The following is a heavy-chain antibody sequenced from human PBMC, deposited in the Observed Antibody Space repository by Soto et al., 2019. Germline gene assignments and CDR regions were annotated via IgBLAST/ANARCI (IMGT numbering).Heavy chain of an antibody. V-gene: IGHV4-39*01. CDR2: IYYSGTT. Sequence: SETLSLTCTVSSASISSSSYTWGWIRQPPGKGLEWIGSIYYSGTTYYNPSLNSRVTVSVDTSKNQFSLKVTSVTAADTAVYYCARGPSSYSSSWYWGQGTLVTVSS. J-gene: IGHJ4*02. CDR3: ARGPSSYSSSWY. CDR1: SASISSSSYT. D-gene: IGHD6-13*01.